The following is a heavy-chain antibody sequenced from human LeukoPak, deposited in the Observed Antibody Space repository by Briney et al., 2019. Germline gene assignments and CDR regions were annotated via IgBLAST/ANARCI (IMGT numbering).Heavy chain of an antibody. J-gene: IGHJ5*02. CDR3: ARGLGGSGSYYLNWFDP. D-gene: IGHD3-10*01. V-gene: IGHV5-51*01. CDR1: GYSFTSYW. CDR2: IYPGDSDT. Sequence: GESLKLSCKGSGYSFTSYWIGWVRQMPGKGLEWMGIIYPGDSDTRYSPSFQGQVTISADKSISTAYLQWSSLKASDTAMYYCARGLGGSGSYYLNWFDPWGQGTLVTVSS.